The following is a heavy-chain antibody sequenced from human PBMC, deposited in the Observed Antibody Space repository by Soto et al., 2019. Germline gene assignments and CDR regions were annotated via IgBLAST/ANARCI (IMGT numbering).Heavy chain of an antibody. CDR2: IYPGDSDT. D-gene: IGHD6-19*01. CDR1: GYRSTSYW. Sequence: PGQSLTVSWIGWGYRSTSYWVGWVRQMPGKGLEWMGIIYPGDSDTRYSPSFQGQVTIPADKSISTAYLQWSSLKASDTAMYYCARGGIAVAYKGHNNEMYSRAQRSTVTISS. V-gene: IGHV5-51*01. CDR3: ARGGIAVAYKGHNNEMYS. J-gene: IGHJ6*02.